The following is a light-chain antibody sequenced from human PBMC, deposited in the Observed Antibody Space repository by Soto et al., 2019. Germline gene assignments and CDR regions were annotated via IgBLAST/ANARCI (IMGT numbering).Light chain of an antibody. V-gene: IGKV1-5*01. CDR3: KQYNSYPWT. Sequence: DIQMTQSPSTLSAYVGDRVTITCRASQSISSWLAWYQQKPGKAPNLLIYDAASLEAGVPSRFSGSGTGTEFTLTITTLQPTDFATYYCKQYNSYPWTFGQGTKVEI. J-gene: IGKJ1*01. CDR2: DAA. CDR1: QSISSW.